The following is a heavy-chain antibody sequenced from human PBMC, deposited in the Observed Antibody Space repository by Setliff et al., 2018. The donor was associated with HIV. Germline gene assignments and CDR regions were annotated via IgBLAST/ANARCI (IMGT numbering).Heavy chain of an antibody. CDR3: ARVVVGASDYGDSRLGWFDP. CDR2: IYHSGST. V-gene: IGHV4-34*01. D-gene: IGHD4-17*01. CDR1: NGSFSGYY. J-gene: IGHJ5*02. Sequence: SETLSLTCAVYNGSFSGYYWTWIRQPPGKGLEWIGSIYHSGSTYCNPSLKSRVTISVDTSKNQISLRLDSVTAADTAVYYCARVVVGASDYGDSRLGWFDPWGQGTLVTVSS.